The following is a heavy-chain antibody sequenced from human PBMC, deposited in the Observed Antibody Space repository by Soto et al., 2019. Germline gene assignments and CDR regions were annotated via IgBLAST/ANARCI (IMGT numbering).Heavy chain of an antibody. J-gene: IGHJ4*02. CDR2: ISGSDGST. CDR1: GFTFSSDA. Sequence: EVQLLESGGGLVQPGESLRLSCAASGFTFSSDARSWVRQAPGKGLEWVSVISGSDGSTYYADSVKGRFTFSRDNSKNTLYLQMNSLRAEDTAVYYCAKRSSSSTFDYWGQGTLVTVSS. CDR3: AKRSSSSTFDY. D-gene: IGHD6-6*01. V-gene: IGHV3-23*01.